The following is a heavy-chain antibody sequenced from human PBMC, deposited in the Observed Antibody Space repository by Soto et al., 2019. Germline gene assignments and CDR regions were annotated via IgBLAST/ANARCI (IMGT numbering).Heavy chain of an antibody. J-gene: IGHJ5*02. V-gene: IGHV1-18*01. D-gene: IGHD3-10*01. CDR1: GYTFTSYG. CDR2: ISAYNGNT. Sequence: ASVKVSCKASGYTFTSYGISWVRQAPGQGLEWMGWISAYNGNTNYAQKLQGRVTMTTDTSTSTAYMELRSLRSDDTAVYYCARDKAMVRGVITSGWFEPWGQGTLVTVSS. CDR3: ARDKAMVRGVITSGWFEP.